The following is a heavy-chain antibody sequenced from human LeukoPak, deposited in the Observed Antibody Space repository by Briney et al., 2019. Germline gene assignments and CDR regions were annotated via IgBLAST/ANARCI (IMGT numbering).Heavy chain of an antibody. CDR2: IIPIFGTA. CDR3: ARGESVAGIATTPD. J-gene: IGHJ4*02. Sequence: SVKVSCKASGGTFSSYAISWVRQAPGQGLEWMGGIIPIFGTANYAQKFQGRVTITADESTSTAYMELSSLRPEDTAVYYCARGESVAGIATTPDWGQGTLVTVSS. CDR1: GGTFSSYA. V-gene: IGHV1-69*13. D-gene: IGHD6-19*01.